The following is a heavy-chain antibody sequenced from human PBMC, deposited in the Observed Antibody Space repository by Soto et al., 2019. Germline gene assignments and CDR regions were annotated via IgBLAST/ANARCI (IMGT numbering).Heavy chain of an antibody. CDR1: GGSVSSGSYY. Sequence: SETLSLTCTVSGGSVSSGSYYWSWIRQPPGKGLEWIGYIYYSGSTNYNPSLKSRVTISVDTSKNQFSLKLSSVTAADTAVYYCARQHDDFWSGYSRGYYFDYWGQGTLVTVSS. J-gene: IGHJ4*02. V-gene: IGHV4-61*01. D-gene: IGHD3-3*01. CDR3: ARQHDDFWSGYSRGYYFDY. CDR2: IYYSGST.